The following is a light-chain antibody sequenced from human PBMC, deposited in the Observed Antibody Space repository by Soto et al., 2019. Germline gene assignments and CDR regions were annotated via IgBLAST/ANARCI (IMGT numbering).Light chain of an antibody. Sequence: QSVLTQPASVSGAPGQSITISCTGASSDVDAYDYVSWYQQHPGKAPKLMIYDVSSRPSGVSDRFSGSKSGNTASLTISGLQAEDEADYSCSSYTTSLTYFFGPGPKSPS. CDR3: SSYTTSLTYF. V-gene: IGLV2-14*03. J-gene: IGLJ1*01. CDR2: DVS. CDR1: SSDVDAYDY.